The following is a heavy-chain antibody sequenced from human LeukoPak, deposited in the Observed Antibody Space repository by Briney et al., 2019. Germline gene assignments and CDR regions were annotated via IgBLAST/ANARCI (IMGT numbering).Heavy chain of an antibody. CDR1: GGSFSGYY. CDR3: ATSAVAAPLETNWFDP. CDR2: INHSGST. J-gene: IGHJ5*02. Sequence: PSETLSLTCAVYGGSFSGYYWSWIRQPPGKGLEWIGEINHSGSTNYSPSLKSRVTISLDTSKNQFSLKLSSVTAADTAVYYCATSAVAAPLETNWFDPWGQGTLVTVSS. V-gene: IGHV4-34*01.